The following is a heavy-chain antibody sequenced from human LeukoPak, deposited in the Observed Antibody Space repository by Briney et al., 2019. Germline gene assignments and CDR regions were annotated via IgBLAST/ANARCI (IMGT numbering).Heavy chain of an antibody. CDR2: IYYSGST. D-gene: IGHD1-1*01. CDR3: ARSVRYFGQIDY. V-gene: IGHV4-59*08. J-gene: IGHJ4*02. Sequence: SETLSLTCTVSGGSISSYYWSWIWQPPGKGLEWIGYIYYSGSTIYNPSLESRVAISVDTSQNQFSLKLTSVTAADTAVYYCARSVRYFGQIDYWGQGTLVTVSS. CDR1: GGSISSYY.